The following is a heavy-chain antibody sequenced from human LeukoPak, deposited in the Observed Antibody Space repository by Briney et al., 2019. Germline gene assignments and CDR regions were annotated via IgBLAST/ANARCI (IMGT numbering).Heavy chain of an antibody. D-gene: IGHD5-18*01. CDR2: ISSGSSTI. V-gene: IGHV3-48*01. CDR1: GFTFSNYR. CDR3: ARDKYSYGPFFDY. J-gene: IGHJ4*02. Sequence: GGSLRLSCAASGFTFSNYRMNWVRQAPGKGLEWVSYISSGSSTIYYADSVKGRFTISRDNAKNSLYLQMNSLRAEDTAVYYCARDKYSYGPFFDYWGQGTLVTVSS.